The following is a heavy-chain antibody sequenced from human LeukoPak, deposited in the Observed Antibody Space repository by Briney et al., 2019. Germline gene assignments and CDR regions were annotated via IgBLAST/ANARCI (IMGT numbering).Heavy chain of an antibody. V-gene: IGHV2-5*01. D-gene: IGHD1-14*01. J-gene: IGHJ6*03. CDR3: AHRLSVATGDYMDV. Sequence: SGPTLVKPTQTLTLTCTFSEFSLSSSGVGVGWIRQPPGKALEWLALIYWNDDKRYSPSLKSRLIITKDTSKNQVVLTMTNMDPVDTATYYCAHRLSVATGDYMDVWGKGTTVTVSS. CDR1: EFSLSSSGVG. CDR2: IYWNDDK.